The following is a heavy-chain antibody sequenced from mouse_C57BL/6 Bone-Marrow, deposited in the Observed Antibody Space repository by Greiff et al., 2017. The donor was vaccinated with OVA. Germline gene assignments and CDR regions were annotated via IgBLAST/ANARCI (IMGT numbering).Heavy chain of an antibody. CDR3: TQTGTYGYFDV. CDR1: GFTFSNYW. CDR2: IRLKSDNYAT. Sequence: EVQRVESGGGLVQPGGSMKLSCVASGFTFSNYWMNWVRQSPEKGLEWVAQIRLKSDNYATHYAESVKGRFTISRDDSKSSVYLQMNNLRAEDTGIYYCTQTGTYGYFDVWGTGTTVTVSS. D-gene: IGHD4-1*01. J-gene: IGHJ1*03. V-gene: IGHV6-3*01.